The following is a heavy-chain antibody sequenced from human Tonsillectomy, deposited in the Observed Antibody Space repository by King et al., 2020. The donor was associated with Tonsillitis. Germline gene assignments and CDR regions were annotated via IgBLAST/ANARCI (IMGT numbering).Heavy chain of an antibody. CDR1: GFSFSSYA. CDR2: ISYDGSNK. Sequence: HVQLVESGGGVVQPGRSLRLSCAASGFSFSSYAMHWVRQAPGKGLEWVAVISYDGSNKYYADSVQGRFTISRDNSKNTLYLQMNSLRPEDRAVYYCARDQSPGDSTGYLNYWGQGTLVTVSS. J-gene: IGHJ4*02. V-gene: IGHV3-30-3*01. D-gene: IGHD3-22*01. CDR3: ARDQSPGDSTGYLNY.